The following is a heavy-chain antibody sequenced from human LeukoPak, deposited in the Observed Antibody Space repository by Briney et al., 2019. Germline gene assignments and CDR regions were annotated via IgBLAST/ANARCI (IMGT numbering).Heavy chain of an antibody. CDR2: IYTSGNT. Sequence: SETLSLTCTVSGGSIISYYWSWIRQPAGKGLEWVGRIYTSGNTNYSPSLKSRVTMSVDTSENQFSLNLSSVTAADTAVYYCAREIGRDGYNRSFDYWGQGTLVTVSS. CDR1: GGSIISYY. V-gene: IGHV4-4*07. CDR3: AREIGRDGYNRSFDY. J-gene: IGHJ4*02. D-gene: IGHD5-24*01.